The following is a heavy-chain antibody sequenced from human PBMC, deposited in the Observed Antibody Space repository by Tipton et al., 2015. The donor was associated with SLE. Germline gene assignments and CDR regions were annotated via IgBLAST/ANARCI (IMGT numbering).Heavy chain of an antibody. D-gene: IGHD6-6*01. V-gene: IGHV1-18*01. J-gene: IGHJ3*02. Sequence: QSGPEVKKPGASVKVSCKASGYTFTSYGISWVRRAPGQGLEWMGWISAYNGNTNYAQKLQGRVTMTTDTSTSTAYMELRSLRSDDTAVYYCAIPRGIAARDDAFDIWGQGTMVTVSS. CDR3: AIPRGIAARDDAFDI. CDR2: ISAYNGNT. CDR1: GYTFTSYG.